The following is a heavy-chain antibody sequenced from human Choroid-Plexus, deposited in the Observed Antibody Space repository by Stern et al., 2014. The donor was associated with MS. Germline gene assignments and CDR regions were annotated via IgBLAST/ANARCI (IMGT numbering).Heavy chain of an antibody. Sequence: VQLVESGGGVAQPGRPLILSCAASGFTFSNFGMHWVRQAPGKGLEWVALISYGGSDKYYADSVKGRFTIFRDNSKTTLYMHMNSLRAEDTAVYYCAKDRQWSTYFFDYWGQGSLVTVSS. D-gene: IGHD2-15*01. V-gene: IGHV3-30*18. J-gene: IGHJ4*02. CDR1: GFTFSNFG. CDR3: AKDRQWSTYFFDY. CDR2: ISYGGSDK.